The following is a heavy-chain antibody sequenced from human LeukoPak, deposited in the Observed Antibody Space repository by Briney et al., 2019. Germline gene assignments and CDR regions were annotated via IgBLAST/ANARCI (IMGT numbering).Heavy chain of an antibody. CDR2: ISGSGGST. CDR3: ARVAEYSYGFDY. Sequence: GGSLRLSCAASGLTFSNSAMSWVRQAPGKGLEWVSDISGSGGSTYYADSVKGRFTISRDNAKNSLYLQMNSLRAEDTAVYYCARVAEYSYGFDYWGQGTLVTVSS. D-gene: IGHD5-18*01. J-gene: IGHJ4*02. V-gene: IGHV3-23*01. CDR1: GLTFSNSA.